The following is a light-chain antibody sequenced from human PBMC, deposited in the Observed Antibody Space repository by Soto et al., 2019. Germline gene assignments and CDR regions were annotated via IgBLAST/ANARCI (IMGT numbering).Light chain of an antibody. J-gene: IGLJ2*01. CDR1: TSNIGNKY. CDR3: GTWDSSLSTGV. V-gene: IGLV1-51*01. Sequence: QSVLTQPPSVSAAPGQKVTISCSGSTSNIGNKYVSWYQQVPGTAPKLLMYDNNKRPSGIPDRFSGSKSGTSATLGITGLQTGDEADYYCGTWDSSLSTGVFGGGTKLTVL. CDR2: DNN.